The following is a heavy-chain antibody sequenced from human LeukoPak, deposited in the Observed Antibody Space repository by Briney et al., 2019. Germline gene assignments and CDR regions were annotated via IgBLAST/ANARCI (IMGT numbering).Heavy chain of an antibody. V-gene: IGHV3-23*01. J-gene: IGHJ4*02. D-gene: IGHD3-22*01. Sequence: GGSLRLSCTASGFTFSSYAMNWVRQTPGKGLEWVSEIGFSGGSTYYADSVKGRFTISRDNSKNTLYLQMNSLRADDTALYYYARSRGGYYSDYWGQGTLVTVSS. CDR3: ARSRGGYYSDY. CDR2: IGFSGGST. CDR1: GFTFSSYA.